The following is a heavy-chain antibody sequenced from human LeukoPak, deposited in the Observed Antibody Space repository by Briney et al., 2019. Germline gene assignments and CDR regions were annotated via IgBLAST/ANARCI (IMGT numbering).Heavy chain of an antibody. Sequence: ASVKVSCTASGYTFTTSDINWVRQATGQGLEWMGWMNPKSGKTGSAQKFQGRLTMTKNTSTSTAYMEVTGLKFEDTAIYYCARGRPGPAGSGTYDFWGQGTLSTVSS. CDR1: GYTFTTSD. J-gene: IGHJ4*02. CDR3: ARGRPGPAGSGTYDF. V-gene: IGHV1-8*01. D-gene: IGHD1-1*01. CDR2: MNPKSGKT.